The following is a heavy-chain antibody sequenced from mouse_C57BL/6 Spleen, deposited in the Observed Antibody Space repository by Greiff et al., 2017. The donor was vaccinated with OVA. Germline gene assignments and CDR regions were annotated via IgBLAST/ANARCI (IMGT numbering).Heavy chain of an antibody. D-gene: IGHD1-1*01. CDR1: GYAFSSYW. Sequence: QVQLKQSGAELVKPGASVKISCKASGYAFSSYWMNWVKQRPGKGLEWIGQIYPGDGDTNYNGKFKGKATLTADKSSSTAYMQLSSLTSEDSAVYFCAREGGFITTVVADFDYWGQGTTLTVSS. J-gene: IGHJ2*01. CDR2: IYPGDGDT. V-gene: IGHV1-80*01. CDR3: AREGGFITTVVADFDY.